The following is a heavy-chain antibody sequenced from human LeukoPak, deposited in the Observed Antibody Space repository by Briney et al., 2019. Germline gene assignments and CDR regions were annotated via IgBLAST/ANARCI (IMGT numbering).Heavy chain of an antibody. D-gene: IGHD5-24*01. Sequence: SETLSLTCAVYGGSFSGYYWSWIRQPPGKGLEWIGEINHSGSTNYYPSLKSRVTISVDTSKNQFSLKLSSVTAADTAVYYCARNHGYNSRYFDLWGRGTLVTVSS. CDR1: GGSFSGYY. V-gene: IGHV4-34*01. CDR2: INHSGST. J-gene: IGHJ2*01. CDR3: ARNHGYNSRYFDL.